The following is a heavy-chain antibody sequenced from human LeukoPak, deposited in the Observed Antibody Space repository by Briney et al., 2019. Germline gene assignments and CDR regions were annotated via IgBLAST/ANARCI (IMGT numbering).Heavy chain of an antibody. CDR3: TTDRITGTTGCVNYYYYMDV. D-gene: IGHD1-7*01. Sequence: GGSLRLSYAASGFTFSNAWMSWVRQAPGKGLEWVGRIKSKTDGGTTDYAAPVKGRFTISRDDSKNTLYLQMNSLKTEDTAVYYCTTDRITGTTGCVNYYYYMDVWGKGTTVTVSS. CDR1: GFTFSNAW. CDR2: IKSKTDGGTT. J-gene: IGHJ6*03. V-gene: IGHV3-15*01.